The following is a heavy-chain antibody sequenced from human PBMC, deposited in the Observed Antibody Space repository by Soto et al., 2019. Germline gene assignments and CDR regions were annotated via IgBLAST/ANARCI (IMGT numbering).Heavy chain of an antibody. J-gene: IGHJ6*02. CDR2: VIPIFGTA. CDR1: GGTFSSYA. V-gene: IGHV1-69*01. D-gene: IGHD6-6*01. Sequence: QVQLVQSGAEVKKPGSSVKVSCKASGGTFSSYAISWVRQAPGQGLEWMGGVIPIFGTANYAQKFQGRVTITGDESTSTAYMELRSLRSEDTAVYYCARKGRPYSSSSLYYYYYGMDVWGQGTTVTVSS. CDR3: ARKGRPYSSSSLYYYYYGMDV.